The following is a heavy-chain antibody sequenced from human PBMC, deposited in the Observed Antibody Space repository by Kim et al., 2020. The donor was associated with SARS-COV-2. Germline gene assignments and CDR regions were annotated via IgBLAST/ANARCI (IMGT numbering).Heavy chain of an antibody. Sequence: GGSLRLSCAASGFIFSRYSMNWVRQAPGKGLEWVSSISNSSSYIYYADSVRGRFTISRDNAKNSLYLQMNSLRVEDTAVYYCACDGGSPIWGQGTLVTVSS. CDR1: GFIFSRYS. CDR3: ACDGGSPI. J-gene: IGHJ4*02. D-gene: IGHD1-26*01. V-gene: IGHV3-21*01. CDR2: ISNSSSYI.